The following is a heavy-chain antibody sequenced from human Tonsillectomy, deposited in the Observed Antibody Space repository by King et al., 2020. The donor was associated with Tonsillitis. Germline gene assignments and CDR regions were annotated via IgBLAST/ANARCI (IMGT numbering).Heavy chain of an antibody. Sequence: VQLVESGGGVVQPGRSLRLSCAASGFSFSRYGMHWVRQAPGKGLEWVAVISFDESRKNYADSVKGRFTISRDNSNNTLYLQMNSLRAEDTAVYYCARERLYSSGWGIDYWGHGALLTVSS. CDR3: ARERLYSSGWGIDY. J-gene: IGHJ4*01. V-gene: IGHV3-30*19. CDR2: ISFDESRK. D-gene: IGHD6-19*01. CDR1: GFSFSRYG.